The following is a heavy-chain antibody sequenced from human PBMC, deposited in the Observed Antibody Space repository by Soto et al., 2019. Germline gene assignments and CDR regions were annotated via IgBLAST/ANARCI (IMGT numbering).Heavy chain of an antibody. CDR2: ISYDGSNK. J-gene: IGHJ6*02. CDR1: GFTFSSYG. V-gene: IGHV3-30*18. D-gene: IGHD2-15*01. Sequence: VQLVESGGGVVQPGRSLRLSCAASGFTFSSYGMHWVRQAPGKGLEWVAVISYDGSNKYYADSVKGRFTISRDNSKNTLYLQMNSLRAEDTAVYYCANIVGYCSGGSCVWGQGTTVTVSS. CDR3: ANIVGYCSGGSCV.